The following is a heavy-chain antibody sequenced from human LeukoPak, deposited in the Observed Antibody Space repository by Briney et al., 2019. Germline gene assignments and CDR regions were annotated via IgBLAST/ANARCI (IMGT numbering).Heavy chain of an antibody. CDR2: IYYSGST. J-gene: IGHJ6*03. Sequence: SETLSLTCTVSGGSISSSGYYWGWIRQPPGKGLEWIASIYYSGSTYYNPSLKSRVTISVDTSKNQLSLKLSSVTAADTAVYYCARGQGYSSSWGYFFYMDVWGKGTTVTVSS. CDR3: ARGQGYSSSWGYFFYMDV. CDR1: GGSISSSGYY. D-gene: IGHD6-13*01. V-gene: IGHV4-39*01.